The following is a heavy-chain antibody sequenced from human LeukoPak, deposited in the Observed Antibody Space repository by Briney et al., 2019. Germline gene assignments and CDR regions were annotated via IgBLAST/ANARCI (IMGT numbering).Heavy chain of an antibody. Sequence: GGSLRLFCAASGYTFSSYSMNWARQAPGKALEGVSTISWSSSYTFYADSVKGRFSVSRHNAKNSLYLQMNSLRAEHTAVYYCARDEYSNILTRSLDYWGQGTLLTVSS. J-gene: IGHJ4*02. CDR1: GYTFSSYS. CDR2: ISWSSSYT. V-gene: IGHV3-21*01. D-gene: IGHD3-9*01. CDR3: ARDEYSNILTRSLDY.